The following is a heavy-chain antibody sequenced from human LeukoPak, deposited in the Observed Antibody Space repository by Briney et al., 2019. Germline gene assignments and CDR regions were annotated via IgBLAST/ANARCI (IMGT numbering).Heavy chain of an antibody. CDR1: GGSISSSSYY. D-gene: IGHD3-16*01. Sequence: SETLSLTCTVSGGSISSSSYYWGWIRQPPGKGLEWIGSIYYSGSTYYNPSLKSRVTISVDTSKNQFSLKLSSVTAADTAVYYCARLPPGGYYYYYYMDVWGKGTTVTISS. CDR3: ARLPPGGYYYYYYMDV. CDR2: IYYSGST. J-gene: IGHJ6*03. V-gene: IGHV4-39*01.